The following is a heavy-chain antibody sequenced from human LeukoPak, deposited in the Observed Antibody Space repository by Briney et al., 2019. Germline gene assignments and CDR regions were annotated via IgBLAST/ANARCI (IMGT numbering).Heavy chain of an antibody. CDR3: AKDRSGRLYYDYVWGSLDY. CDR2: ISSSSSYI. D-gene: IGHD3-16*01. Sequence: PGGSLRLSCAASGFTFSSYSMNWVRQAPGKGLEWVSSISSSSSYIYYADSVKGRFTISRDNAKNSLYLQMNSLRAEDTAVYYCAKDRSGRLYYDYVWGSLDYWGQGTLVTVSS. CDR1: GFTFSSYS. J-gene: IGHJ4*02. V-gene: IGHV3-21*01.